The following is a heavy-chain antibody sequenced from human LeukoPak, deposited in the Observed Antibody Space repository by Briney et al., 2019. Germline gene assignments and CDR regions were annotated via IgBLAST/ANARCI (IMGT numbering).Heavy chain of an antibody. V-gene: IGHV4-31*03. CDR3: ARVTGYSSSWPYYYYGMDV. J-gene: IGHJ6*02. D-gene: IGHD6-13*01. CDR2: IYYSGST. Sequence: SETLSLTCTVSGGSISSGGYYWSWIRQHPGKGLEWIGYIYYSGSTYYNPSLKSRVTISVDTSKNQFSLKLSSVTAADTAVYYCARVTGYSSSWPYYYYGMDVWGQGTTVTVSS. CDR1: GGSISSGGYY.